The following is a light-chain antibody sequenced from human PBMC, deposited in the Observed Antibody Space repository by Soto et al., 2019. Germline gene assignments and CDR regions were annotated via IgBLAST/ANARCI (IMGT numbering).Light chain of an antibody. J-gene: IGKJ5*01. CDR2: DAS. CDR1: QSVSSY. CDR3: QQRSVWIT. V-gene: IGKV3-11*01. Sequence: EIVLTQSPATLSLSPGERATLSCRASQSVSSYLAWYQQKPGQAPRLLIYDASNSATGIPARFSGSGSGTDFTLTINSLEPEDFAVYYCQQRSVWITFGQGTRLEIK.